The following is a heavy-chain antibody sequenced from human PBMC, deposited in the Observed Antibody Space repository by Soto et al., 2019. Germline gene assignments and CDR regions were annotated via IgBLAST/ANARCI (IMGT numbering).Heavy chain of an antibody. Sequence: DVRLLESGGGLVQPGGSLRLSCAASGFTFSSYSMSWVRQAPGKGLEWVSTIGTSASTYYGDSVRGRFTISRDNSRNTLYLQMNSPRAEDTAVYYCADLSRYCTSSNCDWGQGTLVTVSS. CDR1: GFTFSSYS. D-gene: IGHD2-2*01. CDR3: ADLSRYCTSSNCD. J-gene: IGHJ4*02. V-gene: IGHV3-23*01. CDR2: IGTSAST.